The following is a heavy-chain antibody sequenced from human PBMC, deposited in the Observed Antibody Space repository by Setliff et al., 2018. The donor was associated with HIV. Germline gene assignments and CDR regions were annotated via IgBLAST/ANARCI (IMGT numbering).Heavy chain of an antibody. CDR1: EYTFASHA. CDR2: INTFTGTP. Sequence: ASVKVSCKASEYTFASHALIWVRQAPGQGLEWMGWINTFTGTPTYAQGFTGRFVFSLDASVSTAYLQISSLKAEDTAVYYCARQEGATQQYYFDYWGQGTLVTVSS. CDR3: ARQEGATQQYYFDY. J-gene: IGHJ4*02. D-gene: IGHD1-26*01. V-gene: IGHV7-4-1*02.